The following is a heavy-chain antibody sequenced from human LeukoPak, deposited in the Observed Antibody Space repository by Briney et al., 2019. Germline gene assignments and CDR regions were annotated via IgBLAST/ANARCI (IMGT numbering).Heavy chain of an antibody. D-gene: IGHD4-23*01. CDR2: IHNSRGT. V-gene: IGHV4-31*03. Sequence: SETLSLTCTVSGGPITSDIFYWNWIRQHPGKGLEWIGSIHNSRGTSYNPSLESRLTISLDTSENQFFLKMSYVTAADTAMYYCGEVGGNSNSWGQGTLVTVSS. J-gene: IGHJ4*02. CDR3: GEVGGNSNS. CDR1: GGPITSDIFY.